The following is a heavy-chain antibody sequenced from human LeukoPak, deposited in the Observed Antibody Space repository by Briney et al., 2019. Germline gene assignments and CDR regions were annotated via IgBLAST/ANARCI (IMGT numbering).Heavy chain of an antibody. J-gene: IGHJ6*02. CDR3: ARVAVAGLTSYSDGMDV. Sequence: GESLKISCKGSGYSFTSNWIGWVRQMPGKGLEWMGIIYPGDSDTRYSPSFQGQVTISADKSITTAYLQWSSLKASDTAMYYCARVAVAGLTSYSDGMDVWGQGTTVTVSS. D-gene: IGHD6-19*01. CDR2: IYPGDSDT. CDR1: GYSFTSNW. V-gene: IGHV5-51*01.